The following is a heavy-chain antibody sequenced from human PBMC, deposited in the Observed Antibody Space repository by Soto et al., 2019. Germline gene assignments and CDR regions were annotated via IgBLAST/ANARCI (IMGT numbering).Heavy chain of an antibody. V-gene: IGHV1-69*13. CDR1: GGTFSSYA. CDR3: ASRLRDYYYYGMDV. CDR2: IIPIFGTA. J-gene: IGHJ6*02. D-gene: IGHD4-17*01. Sequence: GASVKVSCKASGGTFSSYAISWVRQAPGQGLEWMGGIIPIFGTANYAQKFQGRVTITADESTSTAYMELSSLRSEDTAVYYCASRLRDYYYYGMDVWGQGTTVTVSS.